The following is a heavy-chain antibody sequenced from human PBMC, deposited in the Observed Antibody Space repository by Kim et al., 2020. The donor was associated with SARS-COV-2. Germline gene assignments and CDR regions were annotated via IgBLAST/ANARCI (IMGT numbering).Heavy chain of an antibody. D-gene: IGHD3-10*01. Sequence: GESLKIYCKGSGYSFTSYWIGWVRQMPGKGLYWMGIIYPGDSDTRYSPSFQGQVTISADKSISTAYLQWSSLKASDTAMYYCALPSGGSGSSFDYWGQGTLVTGSS. J-gene: IGHJ4*02. CDR2: IYPGDSDT. CDR3: ALPSGGSGSSFDY. CDR1: GYSFTSYW. V-gene: IGHV5-51*01.